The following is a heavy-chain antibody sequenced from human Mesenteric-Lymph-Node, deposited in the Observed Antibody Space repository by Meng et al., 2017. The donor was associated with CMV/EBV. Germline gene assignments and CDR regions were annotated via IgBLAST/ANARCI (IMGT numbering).Heavy chain of an antibody. V-gene: IGHV3-74*01. Sequence: GESLKISCEASGFTFSNYWVHWVRQAPGKGLVWVSRINGDGSSTTYADSVKGRFTISRDNSKNTLHLHMNSLRAEDTALYYCARHCYGSGTYCDYWGQGTLVTVSS. D-gene: IGHD3-10*01. CDR1: GFTFSNYW. CDR2: INGDGSST. CDR3: ARHCYGSGTYCDY. J-gene: IGHJ4*02.